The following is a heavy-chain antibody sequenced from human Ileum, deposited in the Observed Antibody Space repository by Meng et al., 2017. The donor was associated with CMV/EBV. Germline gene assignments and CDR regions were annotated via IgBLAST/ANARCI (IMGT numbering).Heavy chain of an antibody. CDR3: AKVGRTGGFDV. J-gene: IGHJ3*01. CDR1: GDSVSSNSAD. V-gene: IGHV6-1*01. CDR2: TYFRSKWYN. Sequence: QLQQSGPGLVKPSQALSLTCAISGDSVSSNSADWNWIRQSPSRGLEWLGRTYFRSKWYNDYAPSVKSRIIINPDTSKNQFSLQLNSVTSDDTAVYYCAKVGRTGGFDVWGQGTLVTVSS. D-gene: IGHD2-8*02.